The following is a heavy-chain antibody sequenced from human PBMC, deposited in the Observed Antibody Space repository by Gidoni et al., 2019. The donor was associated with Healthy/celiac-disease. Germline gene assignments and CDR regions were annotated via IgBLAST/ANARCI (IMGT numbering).Heavy chain of an antibody. CDR2: ISWNSGSI. CDR3: AKDIVQGYYDSSGYLGFDP. Sequence: EVQLVESGGGLVQPGRSLGLSCAASGFTFDDYAMHWVRQAPGKGLECVSGISWNSGSIGYADSVKGRFTISRDNAKNSLYLQMNSLRAEDTALYYCAKDIVQGYYDSSGYLGFDPWGQGTLVTVSS. V-gene: IGHV3-9*01. D-gene: IGHD3-22*01. CDR1: GFTFDDYA. J-gene: IGHJ5*02.